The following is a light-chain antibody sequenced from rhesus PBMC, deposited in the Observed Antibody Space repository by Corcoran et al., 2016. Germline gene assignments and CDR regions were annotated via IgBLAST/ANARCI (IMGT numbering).Light chain of an antibody. Sequence: DIQMTQSPSSLSASVGDRVTITCQASQGISNWLAWYQKKPGKAPKLLIYAASSLQSGVPSRFSGSASGTEFTLTSSSPQPEDFATYYCQQHNSNPPTFGQGTKVEIK. V-gene: IGKV1-33*02. CDR1: QGISNW. CDR2: AAS. CDR3: QQHNSNPPT. J-gene: IGKJ1*01.